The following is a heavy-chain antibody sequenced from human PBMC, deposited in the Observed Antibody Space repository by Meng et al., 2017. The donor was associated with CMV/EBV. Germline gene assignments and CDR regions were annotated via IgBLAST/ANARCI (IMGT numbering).Heavy chain of an antibody. J-gene: IGHJ6*02. V-gene: IGHV3-30-3*01. CDR3: ARRESTSCYRSCGMDV. CDR2: ISYDGSNK. CDR1: GFTFSSYA. D-gene: IGHD2-2*02. Sequence: ALRLSCAASGFTFSSYAMHWVRQAPGKGLEWVAVISYDGSNKYYADSVKGRFTISRDNSKNTLYLQMNSLRAEDTAVYYCARRESTSCYRSCGMDVWGQGTTVTVSS.